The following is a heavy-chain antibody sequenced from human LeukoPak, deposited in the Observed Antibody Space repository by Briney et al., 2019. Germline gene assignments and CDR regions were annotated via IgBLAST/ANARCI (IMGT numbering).Heavy chain of an antibody. J-gene: IGHJ4*02. Sequence: GGSLRLSCAASGFTFDDYAMHWVRQAPGKGLEWVSGISWNSGSIGYADSVKGRFTISRDNAKNSLYLQMNSLRAEDTAVYYCASSYGSGSYQLDYWGQGTLVTVSS. CDR2: ISWNSGSI. CDR3: ASSYGSGSYQLDY. V-gene: IGHV3-9*01. D-gene: IGHD3-10*01. CDR1: GFTFDDYA.